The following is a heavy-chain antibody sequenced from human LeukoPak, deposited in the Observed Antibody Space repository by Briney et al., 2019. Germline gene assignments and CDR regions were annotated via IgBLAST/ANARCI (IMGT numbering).Heavy chain of an antibody. V-gene: IGHV1-46*01. Sequence: GASAKASCKASGNTFIGYWIHWVRQAPGQGLEWMGAINPRGDATIGAQKFQGRVTTTRDTSTSTVYMELSSLRSEDTAVYYCAREMGIFDYWGQGTLVTVSS. CDR1: GNTFIGYW. D-gene: IGHD1-26*01. J-gene: IGHJ4*02. CDR2: INPRGDAT. CDR3: AREMGIFDY.